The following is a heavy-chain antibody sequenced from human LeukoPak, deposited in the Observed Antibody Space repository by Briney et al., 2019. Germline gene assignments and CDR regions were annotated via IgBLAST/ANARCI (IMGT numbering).Heavy chain of an antibody. V-gene: IGHV3-30*04. D-gene: IGHD4-17*01. Sequence: PGRSLTLSCTPPGFTLGDFAMTWVRQAPGKGLEWVAVISYDTSTKYYADSVKGRFTISRDNSKSTLYLQMNSLRAEDTAVYYCAKESGIRSYGAYFPHWGQGTLVTVSS. CDR2: ISYDTSTK. CDR1: GFTLGDFA. CDR3: AKESGIRSYGAYFPH. J-gene: IGHJ1*01.